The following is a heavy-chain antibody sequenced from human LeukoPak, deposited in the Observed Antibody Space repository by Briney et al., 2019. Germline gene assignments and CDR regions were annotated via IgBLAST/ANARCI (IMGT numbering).Heavy chain of an antibody. Sequence: GGSLRLSCAVSGFTFSSYGMHWVRQAPGKGLEWVAVIWYDGSNKYYADSVKGRFTISRDNSKNTLYLQMNSLRAEDTAVYYCARDRKYYDFWSGYYTGIDYWGQGTLVTVSS. J-gene: IGHJ4*02. CDR1: GFTFSSYG. CDR2: IWYDGSNK. CDR3: ARDRKYYDFWSGYYTGIDY. V-gene: IGHV3-33*01. D-gene: IGHD3-3*01.